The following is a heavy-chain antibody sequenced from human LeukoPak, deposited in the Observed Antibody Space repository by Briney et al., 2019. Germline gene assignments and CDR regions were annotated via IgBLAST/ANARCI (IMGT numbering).Heavy chain of an antibody. CDR1: GGSIRNYY. CDR2: IHTNGKN. D-gene: IGHD3-10*01. CDR3: ARRYYYNLGSFPFDF. Sequence: SETLSLTCTVSGGSIRNYYWSWIRQPAEKGLEWIGRIHTNGKNNYNPSLKSRVTMSVDTSKNQFSLRLNSVTAADTAVYYCARRYYYNLGSFPFDFWGQGTLVTVSS. J-gene: IGHJ4*02. V-gene: IGHV4-4*07.